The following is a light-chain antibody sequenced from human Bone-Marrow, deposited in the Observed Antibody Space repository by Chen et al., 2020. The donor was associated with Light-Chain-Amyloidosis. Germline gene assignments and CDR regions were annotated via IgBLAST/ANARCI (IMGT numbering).Light chain of an antibody. CDR3: QSADSSGTYHVV. CDR1: NIGSTS. V-gene: IGLV3-25*03. J-gene: IGLJ2*01. CDR2: KDS. Sequence: SYVLTQPSSVSVAPGQTATIACGGNNIGSTSVHWYQQTPGQAPVLVIYKDSERPSGIPERFSGSSSGTTVTLTISGVQAEDEADYYCQSADSSGTYHVVFGGGTKLTVL.